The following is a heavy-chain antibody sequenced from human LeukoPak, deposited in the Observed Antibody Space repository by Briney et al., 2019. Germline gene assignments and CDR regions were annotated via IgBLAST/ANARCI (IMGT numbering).Heavy chain of an antibody. CDR2: MSTSGTT. Sequence: SQTLSLTCTVSGGSISSGNYYRSWIRQPAGKGLEWIGRMSTSGTTNYNPSLKSRVTISVDTSNNQFSLKLSSVTAADTAVYYCSRDRPTTYYYYHMGVWGKGTTVTVSS. CDR3: SRDRPTTYYYYHMGV. CDR1: GGSISSGNYY. V-gene: IGHV4-61*02. J-gene: IGHJ6*03. D-gene: IGHD5-12*01.